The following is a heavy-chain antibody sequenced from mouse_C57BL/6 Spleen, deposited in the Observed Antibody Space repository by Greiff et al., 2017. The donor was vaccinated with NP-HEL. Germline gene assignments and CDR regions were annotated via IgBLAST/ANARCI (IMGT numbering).Heavy chain of an antibody. J-gene: IGHJ1*03. CDR1: GYTFTSYW. Sequence: VQLQQPGTELVKPGASVKLSCKASGYTFTSYWMHWVKQRPGQGLEWIGNINPSNGGTNYNEKFKSKATLTVDKSSSTAYMQLSSLTSEDSAVYYCARYPNWDYWYFDVWGTGTTVTVSS. CDR2: INPSNGGT. V-gene: IGHV1-53*01. D-gene: IGHD4-1*01. CDR3: ARYPNWDYWYFDV.